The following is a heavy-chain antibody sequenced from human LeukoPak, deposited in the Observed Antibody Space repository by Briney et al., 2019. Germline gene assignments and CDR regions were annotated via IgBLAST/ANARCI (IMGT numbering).Heavy chain of an antibody. J-gene: IGHJ4*02. V-gene: IGHV3-73*01. CDR3: TRPNYGDYADDY. CDR2: IRSKAKNYET. CDR1: GFTFSGSA. Sequence: GESLKLSCAASGFTFSGSAMHWVRRASGKGLEWVGCIRSKAKNYETTYAPSVKGRFAISRDDSKNTAFLQMNGLKTEDTAMYYCTRPNYGDYADDYWGQGTLVTVSS. D-gene: IGHD4-17*01.